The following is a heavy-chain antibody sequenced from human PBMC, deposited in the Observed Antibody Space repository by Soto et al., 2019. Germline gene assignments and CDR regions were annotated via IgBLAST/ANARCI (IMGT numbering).Heavy chain of an antibody. D-gene: IGHD1-26*01. J-gene: IGHJ4*02. Sequence: SETLSLTCTVSGGSISSWYWSWIRQPPGKGLEWIGYIYYSGSTNYNPSLKSRVTISVDTSKNQFSLKLSSVTAADTAVYYCARRYGSAIDYWGKGTLVTVS. CDR1: GGSISSWY. V-gene: IGHV4-59*08. CDR2: IYYSGST. CDR3: ARRYGSAIDY.